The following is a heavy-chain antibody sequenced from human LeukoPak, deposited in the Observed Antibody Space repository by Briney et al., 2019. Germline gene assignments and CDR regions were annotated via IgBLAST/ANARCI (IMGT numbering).Heavy chain of an antibody. CDR1: GFTFSTYW. J-gene: IGHJ4*02. V-gene: IGHV3-7*03. CDR3: ARGGSGSYSTFFDY. D-gene: IGHD3-10*01. CDR2: LKQDGSDK. Sequence: GGSLRLSCAASGFTFSTYWMSWVRQAPGKGLEWVASLKQDGSDKYYVDSVKGRFTISRDNAKNSLYLQMNSLRAEDTAVYYCARGGSGSYSTFFDYWGQGALVTVSS.